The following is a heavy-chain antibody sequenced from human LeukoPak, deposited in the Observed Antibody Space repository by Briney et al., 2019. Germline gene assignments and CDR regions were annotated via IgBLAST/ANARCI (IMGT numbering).Heavy chain of an antibody. CDR2: IIPILGTA. J-gene: IGHJ4*02. D-gene: IGHD3-22*01. CDR1: GGTFSSYA. V-gene: IGHV1-69*11. Sequence: SVKVSCKASGGTFSSYAISWVRQAPGQGLEWMGRIIPILGTANYAQKFQGRVTITTDESTSTAYMELSSLRSEDTAVYYCARGGSSGFDYWGQGTLVTVSS. CDR3: ARGGSSGFDY.